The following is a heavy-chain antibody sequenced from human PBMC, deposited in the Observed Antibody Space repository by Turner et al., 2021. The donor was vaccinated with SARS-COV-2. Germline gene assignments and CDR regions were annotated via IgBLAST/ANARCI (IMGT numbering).Heavy chain of an antibody. J-gene: IGHJ4*02. CDR1: GASISNDVYY. V-gene: IGHV4-39*01. Sequence: QLQLQESGPGLVRPSETLSLTCSVSGASISNDVYYWDWIRQSPGKGLEWIGRAYFRGDTYSNPSLKSRLTISVDSSQNLFSLRLSSMTAADTAIYYCASRTFTSGWSYFDHWGQGALVTVSS. CDR3: ASRTFTSGWSYFDH. CDR2: AYFRGDT. D-gene: IGHD6-19*01.